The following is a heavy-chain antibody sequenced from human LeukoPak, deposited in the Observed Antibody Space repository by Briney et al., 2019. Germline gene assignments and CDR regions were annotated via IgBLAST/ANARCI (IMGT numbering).Heavy chain of an antibody. CDR3: ARSMRGGLFDP. D-gene: IGHD2-15*01. J-gene: IGHJ5*02. CDR1: GYTFPNYA. CDR2: INTHTGHP. V-gene: IGHV7-4-1*02. Sequence: ASVKVSCKASGYTFPNYAMNWVRQAPGQGHEWMGWINTHTGHPTYAQNFTGRFVFSLDTSVSTAYLQISSLKAGDTAVYYCARSMRGGLFDPWGQGTLVTVSS.